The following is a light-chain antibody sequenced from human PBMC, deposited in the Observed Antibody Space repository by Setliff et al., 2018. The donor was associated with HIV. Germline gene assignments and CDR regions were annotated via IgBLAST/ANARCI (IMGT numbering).Light chain of an antibody. CDR2: NNS. J-gene: IGLJ1*01. CDR3: SAWDDSLNGYV. Sequence: PPSASGTPGQRVTISCSGSSSNIGSNTVNWYQQVPGTAPKLLIYNNSQRPSGVPDRFSGSKSGTSASLAISGLQSEDEADYYCSAWDDSLNGYVFGTGTKVTVL. V-gene: IGLV1-44*01. CDR1: SSNIGSNT.